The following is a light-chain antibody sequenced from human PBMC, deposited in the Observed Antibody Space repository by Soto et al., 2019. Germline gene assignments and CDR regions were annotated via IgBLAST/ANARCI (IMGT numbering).Light chain of an antibody. J-gene: IGLJ1*01. CDR2: GNT. CDR1: SSNIGSGYD. Sequence: SVLTQPPSVSGAPGQRVTISCTGGSSNIGSGYDVHWYQQLPGTAPKLLIYGNTNRPSGVPDRFSASTSATSASLAITGLQAEDEGDYYCQSYDNRLSGYVFGTGTKVTV. V-gene: IGLV1-40*01. CDR3: QSYDNRLSGYV.